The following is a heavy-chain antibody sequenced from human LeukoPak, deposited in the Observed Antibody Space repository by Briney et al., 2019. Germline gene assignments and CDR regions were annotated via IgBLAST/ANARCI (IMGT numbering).Heavy chain of an antibody. V-gene: IGHV4-39*01. CDR1: GGSISGSYYY. CDR3: ARQQWLAQFDD. D-gene: IGHD6-19*01. Sequence: MPSETLSLTCTVSGGSISGSYYYWGWIRQPPGKGLEWIGSINYTGKTYYNPSLKSRVTTSVDTSKNHFSLKLISVTAADTAVYYCARQQWLAQFDDWGQGTLVTVSS. CDR2: INYTGKT. J-gene: IGHJ4*02.